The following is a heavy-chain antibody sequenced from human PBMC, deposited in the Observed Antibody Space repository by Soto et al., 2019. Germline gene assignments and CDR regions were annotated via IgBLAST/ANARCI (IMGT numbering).Heavy chain of an antibody. CDR3: ATYYGSGSYFPDHYYYGMDV. CDR2: ISSTSSTI. CDR1: GFTFSIYS. Sequence: EVQVVESGGGLVQPGGSLRISCAASGFTFSIYSMNWVRQAPGKGLEWISYISSTSSTIYYADSVKGRFPISRDNAKNSLYLQMNSLRAEDTAVYYCATYYGSGSYFPDHYYYGMDVWGQGTTVTVSS. D-gene: IGHD3-10*01. V-gene: IGHV3-48*01. J-gene: IGHJ6*02.